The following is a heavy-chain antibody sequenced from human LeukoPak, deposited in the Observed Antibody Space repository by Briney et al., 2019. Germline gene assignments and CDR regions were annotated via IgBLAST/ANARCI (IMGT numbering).Heavy chain of an antibody. CDR2: INPSGGST. D-gene: IGHD2-2*02. CDR1: GGTFSSYA. J-gene: IGHJ4*02. CDR3: ARGTDIVVVPAAIFLY. V-gene: IGHV1-46*01. Sequence: ASVKVSCKASGGTFSSYAISWVRQAPGQGLEWMGIINPSGGSTSYAQKFQGRVTMTRDMSTSTVYMELSSLRSEDTAVYYCARGTDIVVVPAAIFLYWGQGTLVTVSS.